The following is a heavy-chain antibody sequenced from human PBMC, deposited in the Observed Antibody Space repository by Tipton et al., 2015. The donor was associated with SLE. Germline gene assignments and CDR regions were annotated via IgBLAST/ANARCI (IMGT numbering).Heavy chain of an antibody. D-gene: IGHD6-25*01. Sequence: GSLRLSCAVPGFTFSNYSMNWVRQAPGKGLEWVSSISSSSYYIYYADSVKGRFTISRDNAKKSLYLQMNSLRAEDTAVYYCARGFLGMKAAQYYFYYWGQGTLVTVSS. CDR2: ISSSSYYI. CDR3: ARGFLGMKAAQYYFYY. CDR1: GFTFSNYS. V-gene: IGHV3-21*03. J-gene: IGHJ4*02.